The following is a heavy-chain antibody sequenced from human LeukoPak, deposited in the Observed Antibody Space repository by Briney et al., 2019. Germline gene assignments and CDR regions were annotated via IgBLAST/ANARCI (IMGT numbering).Heavy chain of an antibody. V-gene: IGHV1-69*05. CDR3: ARGGTVTTPYDY. D-gene: IGHD4-11*01. CDR1: GGTFSSYA. CDR2: IIPIFGTG. J-gene: IGHJ4*02. Sequence: RASVKVSCKASGGTFSSYAISWVRQAPGQGLEWMGGIIPIFGTGNYAQKLQGRVTMTTDTSTSTAYMELRSLRSDDTAVYYCARGGTVTTPYDYWGQGTLVTVSS.